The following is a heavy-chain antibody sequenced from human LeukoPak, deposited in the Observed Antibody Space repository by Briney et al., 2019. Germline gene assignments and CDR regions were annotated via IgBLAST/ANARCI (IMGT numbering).Heavy chain of an antibody. Sequence: SETLSLTCTVSGGAISSSYWWGWIRQPPGKRLEWIESIYYSGSTYYNPSLKSRVTISVDTSKNQFSLKLSSVTAADTTVYYCARQSGSGTYRNSDYWGQGTLVTVSS. CDR1: GGAISSSYW. D-gene: IGHD3-10*01. V-gene: IGHV4-39*01. CDR2: IYYSGST. J-gene: IGHJ4*02. CDR3: ARQSGSGTYRNSDY.